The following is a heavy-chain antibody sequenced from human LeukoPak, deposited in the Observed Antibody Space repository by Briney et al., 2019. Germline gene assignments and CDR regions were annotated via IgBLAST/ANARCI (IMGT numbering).Heavy chain of an antibody. CDR2: VDHTGST. V-gene: IGHV4-59*01. CDR1: DDSITMYY. J-gene: IGHJ6*03. CDR3: ARGRVSSSTWYSTYYYYFYMDV. Sequence: TSETLSLTCSVSDDSITMYYWTWIRQPPGKGLEWIGYVDHTGSTDFNPSLNGRVSISRDTTKNLFSLRLRSVTAADTAVYFCARGRVSSSTWYSTYYYYFYMDVWGKGTTVTVSS. D-gene: IGHD1-1*01.